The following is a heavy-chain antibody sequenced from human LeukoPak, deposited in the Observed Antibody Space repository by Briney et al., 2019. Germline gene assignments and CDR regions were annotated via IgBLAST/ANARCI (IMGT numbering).Heavy chain of an antibody. CDR2: ISSSSSHI. CDR1: GFSFSSFS. CDR3: ARGLYPVACYAFDI. V-gene: IGHV3-21*01. Sequence: GGSLRLSCAAPGFSFSSFSMNWVRQAPGKGLEWVSSISSSSSHIYYADSVKGRFTISRDNAKNSLYLQMNSLRAEDTAVYYCARGLYPVACYAFDIWGQGTMVTVSS. D-gene: IGHD6-19*01. J-gene: IGHJ3*02.